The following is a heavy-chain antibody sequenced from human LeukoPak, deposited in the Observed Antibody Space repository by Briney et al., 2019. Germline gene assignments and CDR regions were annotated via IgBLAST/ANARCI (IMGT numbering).Heavy chain of an antibody. D-gene: IGHD2-8*02. CDR1: EFTSSAFW. Sequence: PGGSLRLSCAASEFTSSAFWMTWVRRPPGKGLEWVANINKDGTEKEYVDSVKGRFSIFRDNAKNSVFLQMNSLRAEHTAVYYCAIFAGAVPGNLLLWGKGTTVIVSA. CDR3: AIFAGAVPGNLLL. CDR2: INKDGTEK. V-gene: IGHV3-7*01. J-gene: IGHJ6*04.